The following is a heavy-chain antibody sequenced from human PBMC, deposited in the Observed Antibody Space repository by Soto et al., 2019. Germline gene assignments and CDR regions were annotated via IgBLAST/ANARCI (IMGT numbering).Heavy chain of an antibody. Sequence: QVQLQQWGAGLLKPSETLSLTCAVYGGSFSGYYWSWIRQPPGKGLEWIGEINHSGSTNYNPSLKCRVTISVDTSKNQLSLKLSSVTAADTAVYYCARVTGTYYGMDVWGQGTTVTVSS. CDR3: ARVTGTYYGMDV. CDR1: GGSFSGYY. D-gene: IGHD7-27*01. V-gene: IGHV4-34*01. CDR2: INHSGST. J-gene: IGHJ6*02.